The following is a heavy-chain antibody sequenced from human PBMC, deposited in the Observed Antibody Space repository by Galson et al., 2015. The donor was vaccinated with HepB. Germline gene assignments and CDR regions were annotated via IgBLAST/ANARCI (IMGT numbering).Heavy chain of an antibody. D-gene: IGHD3-22*01. CDR2: ISYHGSDK. CDR3: AKETYYDSRLRYYFDY. V-gene: IGHV3-30*18. CDR1: GFIFSSYG. J-gene: IGHJ4*02. Sequence: SLRLSCAASGFIFSSYGMHWVRQAPGKGLEWVAVISYHGSDKYYADSVKGRFTISRDDSKNTLYLQMNSLRAEDTAVYYCAKETYYDSRLRYYFDYWGQGTLVTVSS.